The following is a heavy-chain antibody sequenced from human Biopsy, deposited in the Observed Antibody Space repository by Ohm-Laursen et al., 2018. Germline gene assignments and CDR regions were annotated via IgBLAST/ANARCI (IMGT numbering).Heavy chain of an antibody. Sequence: SETLSLTWPVSGGSFNGHYWSWIRQPPGQGLEWIGHISYTGYTSYNASLKSRVTISVDTSRNHFSLRLSSLTAADTAVYYCARGSNDFGGLYFPRWGQGTLLTVSS. J-gene: IGHJ4*02. D-gene: IGHD4-23*01. CDR2: ISYTGYT. CDR3: ARGSNDFGGLYFPR. V-gene: IGHV4-59*11. CDR1: GGSFNGHY.